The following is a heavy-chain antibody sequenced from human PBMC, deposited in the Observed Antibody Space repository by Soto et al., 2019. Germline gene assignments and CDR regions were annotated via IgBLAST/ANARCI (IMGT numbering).Heavy chain of an antibody. Sequence: GGSLRLSCAASGFTFSNYWMHWVRQAPGKGLVWVSRINLDGSRTDYADSVKGRFTISRDNAKNILFLQMNSLRVDDTAVYYCARSYRDFWGQGTPVTVS. CDR1: GFTFSNYW. D-gene: IGHD3-16*02. V-gene: IGHV3-74*01. CDR2: INLDGSRT. J-gene: IGHJ4*02. CDR3: ARSYRDF.